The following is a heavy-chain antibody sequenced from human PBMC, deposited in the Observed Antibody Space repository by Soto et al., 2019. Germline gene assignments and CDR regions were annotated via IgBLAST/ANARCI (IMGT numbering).Heavy chain of an antibody. J-gene: IGHJ4*02. D-gene: IGHD5-12*01. CDR1: GFPFNDYS. CDR3: ARPRGPRGYDLIDY. V-gene: IGHV3-21*02. Sequence: EVQVVESGGGLVKPGGSLRLAYAASGFPFNDYSWNWVRQAPGKGLEWVASINPSSDSVYYADSVKGRFTISRDKAKNTLYLQMNSLRAEDTAVYYCARPRGPRGYDLIDYWGQGTLVTVSS. CDR2: INPSSDSV.